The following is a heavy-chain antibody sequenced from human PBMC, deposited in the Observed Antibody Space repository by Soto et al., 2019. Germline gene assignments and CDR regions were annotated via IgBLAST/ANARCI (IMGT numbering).Heavy chain of an antibody. CDR1: GGSFSGYY. CDR2: INHSGST. CDR3: ARAEMAREGYGY. V-gene: IGHV4-34*01. D-gene: IGHD3-10*01. Sequence: QVQLQQWGAGLLKPSETLSLTCAVYGGSFSGYYWSWIRQPPGKGLEWIGEINHSGSTNYNPSLKRRVTISVDTAKHQFSLKLSSVTAADTAVYHCARAEMAREGYGYWGQGTLVTVSS. J-gene: IGHJ4*02.